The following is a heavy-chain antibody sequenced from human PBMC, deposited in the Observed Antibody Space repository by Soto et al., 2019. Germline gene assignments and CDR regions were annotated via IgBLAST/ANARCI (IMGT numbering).Heavy chain of an antibody. CDR2: TRNKANSYST. V-gene: IGHV3-72*01. CDR3: VRTSHYGSGSWNFDY. J-gene: IGHJ4*02. CDR1: GFPFSDHY. Sequence: PGGSLRLSCAASGFPFSDHYMDWVRQAPGKGLEWVGRTRNKANSYSTEYAASVRGRFTISRDESKNSLYLQMNSLKTEDTAVYYCVRTSHYGSGSWNFDYWGQGTLVTVSS. D-gene: IGHD3-10*01.